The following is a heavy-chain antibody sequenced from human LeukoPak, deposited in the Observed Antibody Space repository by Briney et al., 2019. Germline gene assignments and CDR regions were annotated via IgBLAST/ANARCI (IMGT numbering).Heavy chain of an antibody. CDR3: ARSWDARLNFDY. CDR2: IHSGGST. CDR1: GFIVSNNY. J-gene: IGHJ4*02. V-gene: IGHV3-66*02. Sequence: GGSLRLSCAPSGFIVSNNYMNWIRQAPGKGLEWVSVIHSGGSTYYADSVQGRFTISRDNSKNTVNLQMNDLRAEDTAVYYCARSWDARLNFDYWGQGTLVTVSS. D-gene: IGHD1-26*01.